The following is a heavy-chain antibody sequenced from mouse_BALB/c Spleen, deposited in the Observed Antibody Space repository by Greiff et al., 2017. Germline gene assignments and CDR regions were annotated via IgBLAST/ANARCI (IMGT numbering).Heavy chain of an antibody. J-gene: IGHJ4*01. CDR2: ISNGGGST. Sequence: EVNVVESGGGLVQPGGSLKLSCAASGFTFSSYTMSWVRQTPEKRLEWVAYISNGGGSTYYPDTVKGRFTISRDNAKNTLYLQMSSLKSEDTAMYYCARQGYGNYVGLAMDYWGQGTSVTVSS. CDR1: GFTFSSYT. CDR3: ARQGYGNYVGLAMDY. V-gene: IGHV5-12-2*01. D-gene: IGHD2-10*02.